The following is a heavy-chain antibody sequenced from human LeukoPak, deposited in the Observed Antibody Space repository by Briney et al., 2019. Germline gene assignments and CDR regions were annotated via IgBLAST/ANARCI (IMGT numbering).Heavy chain of an antibody. CDR3: ARGGEYQLLIPWDY. CDR2: FYYSGTT. D-gene: IGHD2-2*01. CDR1: GGSISSYY. Sequence: NPSEPLSLTCTVCGGSISSYYWSWIRQPPGKGLEWIGSFYYSGTTNYIPSLKSRVTISVDTSKNQFSLKLSSVTAADTAVYYCARGGEYQLLIPWDYWGQGTLVTVSS. J-gene: IGHJ4*02. V-gene: IGHV4-59*01.